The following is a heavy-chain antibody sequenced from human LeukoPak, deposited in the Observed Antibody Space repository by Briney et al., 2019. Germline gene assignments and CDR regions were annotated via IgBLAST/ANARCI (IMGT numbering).Heavy chain of an antibody. CDR2: IIPIFGTA. CDR3: ARTYYYDSSGYGPLHYYYYMDV. Sequence: ASVKVSCKASGGTFSSYAISWVRQAPGQGPEWMGGIIPIFGTANYAQKFQGRVTITADESTSTAYMELSSLRSEDTAVYYCARTYYYDSSGYGPLHYYYYMDVWGKGTTVTISS. D-gene: IGHD3-22*01. V-gene: IGHV1-69*13. J-gene: IGHJ6*03. CDR1: GGTFSSYA.